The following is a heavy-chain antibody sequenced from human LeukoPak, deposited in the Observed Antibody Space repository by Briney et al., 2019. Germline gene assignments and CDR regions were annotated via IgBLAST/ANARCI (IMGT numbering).Heavy chain of an antibody. J-gene: IGHJ6*03. Sequence: LAGGSLRLSCAASGFTFSSYGMHWVRQAPGKGLEWVAVISYDGSNKYYADSVKGRFTISRDNSKNTLHLQMNSLRAEDTAVYYCATYYYMDVWGKGTTVTVSS. CDR1: GFTFSSYG. CDR3: ATYYYMDV. CDR2: ISYDGSNK. V-gene: IGHV3-30*03.